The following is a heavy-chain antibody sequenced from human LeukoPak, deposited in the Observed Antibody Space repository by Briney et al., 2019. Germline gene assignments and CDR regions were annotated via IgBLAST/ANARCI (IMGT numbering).Heavy chain of an antibody. CDR1: GIRFNDYW. D-gene: IGHD6-19*01. CDR2: IKEDGGEM. Sequence: GGSLRLSCTVSGIRFNDYWMSWVRQAPGKGLEWVANIKEDGGEMYYVDSVKGRFIISRDNAKNTLYLQMNSLRVEDTAVYYCARFSSGWSPSGFDYWGQGTLVTVSS. CDR3: ARFSSGWSPSGFDY. V-gene: IGHV3-7*01. J-gene: IGHJ4*02.